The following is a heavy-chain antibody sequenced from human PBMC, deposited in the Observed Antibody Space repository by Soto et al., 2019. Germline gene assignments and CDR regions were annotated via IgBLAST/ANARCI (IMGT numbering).Heavy chain of an antibody. CDR2: INHSGST. Sequence: PSETLSLTCAVYGGSFSGYYWSWIRQPPGKGLEWIGEINHSGSTNYNPSLKSRVTISVDTSKNQFSLKLSSVTAADTAVYYCARGHRRYCSGGSCFPYNWFDPWGQGTLVTVSS. CDR3: ARGHRRYCSGGSCFPYNWFDP. D-gene: IGHD2-15*01. J-gene: IGHJ5*02. CDR1: GGSFSGYY. V-gene: IGHV4-34*01.